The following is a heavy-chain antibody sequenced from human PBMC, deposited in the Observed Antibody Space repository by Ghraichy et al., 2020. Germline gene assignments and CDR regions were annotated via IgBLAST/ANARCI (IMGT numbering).Heavy chain of an antibody. J-gene: IGHJ4*02. D-gene: IGHD6-19*01. V-gene: IGHV4-34*01. CDR3: ARKEVVAGVDY. CDR1: GGSFSGYF. CDR2: INHGGTS. Sequence: SQTLSLTCAVYGGSFSGYFWSWIRQPPGKGLEWIGEINHGGTSNYNPSLKSRVTISIDTSKNQFSLKVTSVTAADTAVYDCARKEVVAGVDYWGQGTQVNVSS.